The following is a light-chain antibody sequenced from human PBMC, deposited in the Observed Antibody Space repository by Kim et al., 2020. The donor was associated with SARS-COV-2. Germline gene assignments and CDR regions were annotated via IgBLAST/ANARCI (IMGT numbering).Light chain of an antibody. CDR1: DIGSRS. CDR3: QVWDSSSDQRV. V-gene: IGLV3-21*04. CDR2: YDS. Sequence: APGKTARITSGGDDIGSRSVHWYQQKPGQAPILVIYYDSDRPSGIPERFSGANSGNTATLTISRVEVGDEADYYCQVWDSSSDQRVFGGGTQLTVL. J-gene: IGLJ3*02.